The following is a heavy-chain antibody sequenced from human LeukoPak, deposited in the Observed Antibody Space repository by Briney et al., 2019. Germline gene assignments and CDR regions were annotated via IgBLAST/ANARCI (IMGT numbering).Heavy chain of an antibody. J-gene: IGHJ5*02. V-gene: IGHV4-30-4*01. CDR1: GGSNSSGDYY. CDR2: IYYSGST. CDR3: ARGAAAGTRGRCVDP. Sequence: SQTLSLTCTVSGGSNSSGDYYWSWIRQPPGKGLEWIGYIYYSGSTYYNPSLKSRVTISVDTSKNQFSLKLSSVTAADTAVYYCARGAAAGTRGRCVDPWGQGTLVTVSS. D-gene: IGHD6-13*01.